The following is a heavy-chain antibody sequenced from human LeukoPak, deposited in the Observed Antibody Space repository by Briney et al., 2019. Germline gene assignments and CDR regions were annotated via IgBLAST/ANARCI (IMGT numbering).Heavy chain of an antibody. D-gene: IGHD3-9*01. V-gene: IGHV1-18*01. CDR1: GYTFTSDG. CDR3: ARDLRNILTGYYVDY. Sequence: ASVKVSCKASGYTFTSDGTSWVRHAPGQGLEWRGWISAYNGNTNYAQKLQGRVTMTTDTSTSTAYMELRSLRSDDTAVYYCARDLRNILTGYYVDYWGQGTLVTVSS. J-gene: IGHJ4*02. CDR2: ISAYNGNT.